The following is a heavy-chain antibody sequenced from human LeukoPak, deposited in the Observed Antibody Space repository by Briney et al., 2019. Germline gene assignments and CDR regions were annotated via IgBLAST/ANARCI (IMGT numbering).Heavy chain of an antibody. CDR3: ARGNPRITMIVVGAFDI. V-gene: IGHV1-69*05. J-gene: IGHJ3*02. D-gene: IGHD3-22*01. CDR1: GRTFSSYA. CDR2: IIPIFGTA. Sequence: SVKVSCKSSGRTFSSYAISWVRQAPGQGLEWMGGIIPIFGTANYAQKLHGRVTITTDESTSTAYMELSSLRSEDTAVYYCARGNPRITMIVVGAFDIWGQGTMVTVSS.